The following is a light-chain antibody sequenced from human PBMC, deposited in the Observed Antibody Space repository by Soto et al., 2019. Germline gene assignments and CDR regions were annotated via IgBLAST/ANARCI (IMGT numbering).Light chain of an antibody. CDR3: SSYAGSNNLV. CDR1: SSDVGDYTY. J-gene: IGLJ3*02. Sequence: QSALTQPPSASGSPGQSVTFSCTGTSSDVGDYTYVSWYQQHPGKAPKLMIYEVSKRPSGVPDRFSGSKSGNTASLTVSGLQPEDEADYYCSSYAGSNNLVFGGGTKLTVL. CDR2: EVS. V-gene: IGLV2-8*01.